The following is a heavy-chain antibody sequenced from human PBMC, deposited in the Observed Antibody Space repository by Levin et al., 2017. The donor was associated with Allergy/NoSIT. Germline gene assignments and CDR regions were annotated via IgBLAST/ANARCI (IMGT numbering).Heavy chain of an antibody. CDR3: ARLLTTYYYGSGSYYPLGY. Sequence: ASVKVSCKASGYTFTSYGISWVRQAPGQGLEWMGWISAYNGNTNYAQKLQGRVTMTTDTSTSTAYMELRSLRSDDTAVYYCARLLTTYYYGSGSYYPLGYWGQGTLVTVSS. CDR2: ISAYNGNT. D-gene: IGHD3-10*01. CDR1: GYTFTSYG. J-gene: IGHJ4*02. V-gene: IGHV1-18*01.